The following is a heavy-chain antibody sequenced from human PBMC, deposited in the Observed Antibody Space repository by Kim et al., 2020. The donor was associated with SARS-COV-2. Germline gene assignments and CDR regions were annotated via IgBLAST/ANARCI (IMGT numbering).Heavy chain of an antibody. CDR1: GGSISSGVYY. V-gene: IGHV4-31*03. CDR3: ARTLTRFGECELDY. CDR2: IYYSGST. Sequence: SETLSLTCTVSGGSISSGVYYWSWIRQHPGKGLEWIGYIYYSGSTYYNPSLKSRVTISVDTSKSQFSLKQSSVTAADTAVYYCARTLTRFGECELDYWG. J-gene: IGHJ4*01. D-gene: IGHD3-10*01.